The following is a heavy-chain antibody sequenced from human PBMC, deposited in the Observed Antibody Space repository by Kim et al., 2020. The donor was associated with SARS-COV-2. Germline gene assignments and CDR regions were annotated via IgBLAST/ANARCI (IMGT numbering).Heavy chain of an antibody. J-gene: IGHJ4*02. V-gene: IGHV4-4*07. D-gene: IGHD2-2*01. CDR3: AGQVGPAAIIDY. Sequence: NYNPSLKSRVTMSVDTSKNHFSLKLSSVTAAETALYYCAGQVGPAAIIDYWGQGTLVTVSS.